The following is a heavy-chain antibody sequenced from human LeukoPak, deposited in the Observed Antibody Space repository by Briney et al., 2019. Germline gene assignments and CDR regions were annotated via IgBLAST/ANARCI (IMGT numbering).Heavy chain of an antibody. CDR2: ISAYNGNT. CDR3: ARAGPVAGSESFDY. J-gene: IGHJ4*02. V-gene: IGHV1-18*01. Sequence: ASVKVSCKASGYTFTSYGISWVRQAPGQGLEWMGWISAYNGNTKYAQKLQGRVTMTTDTSTRTAYMELRSLRSDDTAVYYCARAGPVAGSESFDYWGQGTLVTVSS. D-gene: IGHD6-19*01. CDR1: GYTFTSYG.